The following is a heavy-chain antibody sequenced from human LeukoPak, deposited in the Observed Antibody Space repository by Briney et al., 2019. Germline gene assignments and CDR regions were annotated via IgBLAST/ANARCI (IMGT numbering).Heavy chain of an antibody. CDR1: GGSISSGGYY. D-gene: IGHD2-21*01. V-gene: IGHV4-30-2*01. CDR3: ASSDDRIGYYMDV. J-gene: IGHJ6*03. CDR2: IYHSGST. Sequence: SETLSLTCTVSGGSISSGGYYWSWIRQPPGKGLEWIGYIYHSGSTYYNPSLKSRVTISVDRFKNQFSLKLSSVTAADTAVYYCASSDDRIGYYMDVWGKGTTVTVSS.